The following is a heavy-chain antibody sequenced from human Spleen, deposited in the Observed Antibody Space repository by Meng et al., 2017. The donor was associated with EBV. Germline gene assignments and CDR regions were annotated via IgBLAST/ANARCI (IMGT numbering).Heavy chain of an antibody. J-gene: IGHJ4*02. D-gene: IGHD2-8*02. CDR3: ATGGRPLWSH. CDR2: INTANGNT. V-gene: IGHV1-3*04. Sequence: QVQLLQSGAEGKKPVVSVNVSCKASGYTFSGDVMHWLRQAPGQRPEWIGWINTANGNTKYSRKFQGRVSITRDRSATTTNMELSSLTSEDTAVYYCATGGRPLWSHWGQGTLVTVSS. CDR1: GYTFSGDV.